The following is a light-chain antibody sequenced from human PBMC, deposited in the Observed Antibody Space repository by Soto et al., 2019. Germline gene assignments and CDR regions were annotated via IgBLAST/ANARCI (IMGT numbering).Light chain of an antibody. Sequence: QSVLTQPPSASGSPGQSVTISCTGTSSDVGGYNYVSWYQQHPGKAPKLIIYVVSKRPSGVPDRFSGSKSGNTASLTVSGLQAEDEADYYCSSYAGSNNLVFGGGTKLTVL. V-gene: IGLV2-8*01. J-gene: IGLJ3*02. CDR2: VVS. CDR3: SSYAGSNNLV. CDR1: SSDVGGYNY.